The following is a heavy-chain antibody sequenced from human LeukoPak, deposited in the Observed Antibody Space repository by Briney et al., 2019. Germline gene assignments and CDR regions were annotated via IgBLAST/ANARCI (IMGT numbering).Heavy chain of an antibody. Sequence: PSETLSLTCSVSGGSISRHYWSWIRQPPGKGLEWIGYISYSGSTRYNPSFQSRVTISMEMSKTHFSLKLTSVTAADTAVYYCARLLNNDNSGDPDTFDMWGPGTIVIVSS. D-gene: IGHD3-22*01. CDR2: ISYSGST. CDR1: GGSISRHY. CDR3: ARLLNNDNSGDPDTFDM. J-gene: IGHJ3*02. V-gene: IGHV4-59*08.